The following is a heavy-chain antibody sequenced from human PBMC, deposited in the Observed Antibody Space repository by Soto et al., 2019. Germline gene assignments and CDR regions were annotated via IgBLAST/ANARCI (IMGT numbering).Heavy chain of an antibody. V-gene: IGHV3-23*01. D-gene: IGHD2-15*01. Sequence: EVQLLESGGGLVRPGGSLRHSCAASGFTFSSYAMSWVRQAPGKGLEWVSAISGSGGSTYYADSVKGRFTISRDNSKNTLYLQMNSLRAEDTAVYYCAKSYCSGGSCFAFDIWGQGTIVTVSS. J-gene: IGHJ3*02. CDR2: ISGSGGST. CDR3: AKSYCSGGSCFAFDI. CDR1: GFTFSSYA.